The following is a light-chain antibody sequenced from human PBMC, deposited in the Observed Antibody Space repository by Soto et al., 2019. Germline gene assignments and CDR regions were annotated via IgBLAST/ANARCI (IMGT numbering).Light chain of an antibody. CDR2: AAS. CDR3: QKYTNAHGIT. J-gene: IGKJ5*01. Sequence: EIALTQSPGTLSLSPGERATLSCRASQGVGNKYLAWYQQRPGQAPSLLIYAASSRATGVPDRFSGSESGTDFTLTISKLEPEDFAVYYCQKYTNAHGITFGQGTRLEIK. CDR1: QGVGNKY. V-gene: IGKV3-20*01.